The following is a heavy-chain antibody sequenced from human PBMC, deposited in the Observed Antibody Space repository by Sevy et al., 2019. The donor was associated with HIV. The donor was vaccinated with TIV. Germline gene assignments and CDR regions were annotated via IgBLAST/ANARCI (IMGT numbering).Heavy chain of an antibody. Sequence: GGSLRLSCAASGFTFSSYWMSWVRQAPGKGLEWVANIKQDGSEKYYVDSVKGRLTISRDNAKNSLYLQMNSLRAEDTAVYYCARDRGGLRLGELSFIVWGQGTLVTVSS. V-gene: IGHV3-7*03. D-gene: IGHD3-16*02. CDR2: IKQDGSEK. CDR1: GFTFSSYW. J-gene: IGHJ4*02. CDR3: ARDRGGLRLGELSFIV.